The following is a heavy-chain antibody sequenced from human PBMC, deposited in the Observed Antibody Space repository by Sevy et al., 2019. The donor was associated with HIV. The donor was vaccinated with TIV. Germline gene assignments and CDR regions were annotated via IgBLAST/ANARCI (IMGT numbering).Heavy chain of an antibody. J-gene: IGHJ1*01. CDR1: GFSFSTYG. Sequence: GGSLRLSCAASGFSFSTYGMHWVRQAPGKGLEWVALISYHGTNKYYGDSVRGRFTISRDNSKNTLYLQMDSLRAEDTAVYYCALERLSSDVAEYFQNWGQGTLVTVSS. CDR2: ISYHGTNK. D-gene: IGHD1-1*01. CDR3: ALERLSSDVAEYFQN. V-gene: IGHV3-30*03.